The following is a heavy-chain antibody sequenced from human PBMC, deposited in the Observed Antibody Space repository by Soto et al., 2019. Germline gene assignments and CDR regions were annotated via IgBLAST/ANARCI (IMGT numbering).Heavy chain of an antibody. D-gene: IGHD1-7*01. Sequence: SETLSLTCAVYGGSFSGYYWSWIRQPPGKGLEWIGEINHSGSTNYNPSLKSRVTISVDTSKNQFSLKLSSVTAADTAVYYCARARRTTRITGTTVRRPKVYYFDYWGQGTLVTVSS. J-gene: IGHJ4*02. CDR1: GGSFSGYY. CDR2: INHSGST. V-gene: IGHV4-34*01. CDR3: ARARRTTRITGTTVRRPKVYYFDY.